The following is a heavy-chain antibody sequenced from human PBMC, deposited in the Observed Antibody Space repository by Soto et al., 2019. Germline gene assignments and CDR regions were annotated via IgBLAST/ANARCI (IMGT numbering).Heavy chain of an antibody. CDR3: AKVYGSGSYYNPLGAFDI. V-gene: IGHV3-33*06. D-gene: IGHD3-10*01. Sequence: PRGSLRLSCAASGFTFSSYGMHWVRQAPGKGLEWVAVIWYDGSNKYYADSVKGRFTISRDNSRNTLYLQMNSLRAEDTAVYYCAKVYGSGSYYNPLGAFDIWGQGTMVTVSS. J-gene: IGHJ3*02. CDR1: GFTFSSYG. CDR2: IWYDGSNK.